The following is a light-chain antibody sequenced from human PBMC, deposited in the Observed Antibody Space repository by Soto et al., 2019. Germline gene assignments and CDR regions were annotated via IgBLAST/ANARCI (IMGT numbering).Light chain of an antibody. J-gene: IGKJ2*01. Sequence: ESVLTQSPGTLSLSPGERAPLPCRDSQSVSRSYLAWYQQKPGQAPRLLIYGASSRATGIPDRFSGSGSGTDFTLTISRLEPEDFAVYYCQQYGSSPNTFGQGTKLEIK. CDR2: GAS. CDR1: QSVSRSY. CDR3: QQYGSSPNT. V-gene: IGKV3-20*01.